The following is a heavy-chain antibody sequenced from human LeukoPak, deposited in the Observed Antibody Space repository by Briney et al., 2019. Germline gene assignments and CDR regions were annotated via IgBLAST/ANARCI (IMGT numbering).Heavy chain of an antibody. V-gene: IGHV3-72*01. Sequence: GGSLRLSCAASGFTFSNHYMDWVRQAPGKGLEWVGRIRMKTNGSTTEFAASVKGRFTISRDDSKNSLYLQMNSLKTEDMAVYYCSRVTQLYYFDSWGQGTLVTVSS. CDR2: IRMKTNGSTT. J-gene: IGHJ4*02. D-gene: IGHD1-1*01. CDR3: SRVTQLYYFDS. CDR1: GFTFSNHY.